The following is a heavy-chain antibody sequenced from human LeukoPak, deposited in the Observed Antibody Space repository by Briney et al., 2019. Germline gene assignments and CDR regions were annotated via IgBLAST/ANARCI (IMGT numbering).Heavy chain of an antibody. CDR3: AHRIRFVFGELLYHAFDI. V-gene: IGHV2-5*01. CDR2: IYWNDDK. D-gene: IGHD3-10*01. J-gene: IGHJ3*02. CDR1: GFSLSTSGVG. Sequence: KESGPTLVKPTQTLTLTCTFSGFSLSTSGVGVGWIRQPPGKALEWLALIYWNDDKRYSPSLKSRLTITKDTSKNQVVLTMTNMDPVDTATYYCAHRIRFVFGELLYHAFDIWGQGTMVTVSS.